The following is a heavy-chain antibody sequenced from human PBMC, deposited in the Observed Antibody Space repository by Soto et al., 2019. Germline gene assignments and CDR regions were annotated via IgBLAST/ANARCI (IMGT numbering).Heavy chain of an antibody. CDR2: INTNSGGT. J-gene: IGHJ3*02. D-gene: IGHD2-2*01. V-gene: IGHV1-2*04. CDR1: GYTFTGYY. Sequence: QVQLVQSGAEVKKPGASVKVSCKASGYTFTGYYMHWVRQAPGQGLEWMGWINTNSGGTNYAQKLQGWVTMTRDTSMSTAYMELSRLRSDDTAVYYCARPLYCSSTSCSNDAFDIWGQGTMVTVSS. CDR3: ARPLYCSSTSCSNDAFDI.